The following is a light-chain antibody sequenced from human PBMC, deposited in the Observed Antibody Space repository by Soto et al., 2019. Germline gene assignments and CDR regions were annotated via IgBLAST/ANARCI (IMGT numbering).Light chain of an antibody. CDR3: AAWDDSLNGVV. Sequence: QSVLTQPPSASGTPGQRVTISCSGTSSNIGSNTVTWYQQLPGTAPKLLIYSTNQRPSGVPDRFSGSKSGTSASLAISGLQSDDEADYYCAAWDDSLNGVVFGGGTQPPS. CDR2: STN. J-gene: IGLJ3*02. V-gene: IGLV1-44*01. CDR1: SSNIGSNT.